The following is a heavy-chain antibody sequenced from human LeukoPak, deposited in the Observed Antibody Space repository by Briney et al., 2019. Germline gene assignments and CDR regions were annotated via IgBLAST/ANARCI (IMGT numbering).Heavy chain of an antibody. V-gene: IGHV4-4*07. Sequence: SETLSLTCTVSGGSISSYYWSWIRQPAGKGLEWIGRIYTCGSTNYNPSLKSRVTMSVDTSKNQFSRQLGSVSAADTAVDDCARAGYYYGSGYSDWFVPWGRGALVTVSS. CDR1: GGSISSYY. CDR3: ARAGYYYGSGYSDWFVP. CDR2: IYTCGST. D-gene: IGHD3-10*01. J-gene: IGHJ5*02.